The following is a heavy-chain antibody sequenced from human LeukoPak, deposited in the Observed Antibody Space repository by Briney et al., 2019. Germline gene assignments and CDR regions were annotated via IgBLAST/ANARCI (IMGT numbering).Heavy chain of an antibody. D-gene: IGHD2-8*02. V-gene: IGHV3-30-3*01. CDR2: ISYDGSNK. J-gene: IGHJ4*02. CDR1: GFTFSSYA. CDR3: ARVSTGKYYFDS. Sequence: SGGSLRLSCAASGFTFSSYAMHWVRQAPGKGLEWVAVISYDGSNKYYADSVKGRFTISRDNSKNTLYLQMNSLRAEDTAVYYCARVSTGKYYFDSWGQGTLVTVSS.